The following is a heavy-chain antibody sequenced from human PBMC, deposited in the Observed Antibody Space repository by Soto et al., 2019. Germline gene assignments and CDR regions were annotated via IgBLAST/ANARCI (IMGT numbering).Heavy chain of an antibody. J-gene: IGHJ4*02. CDR1: GFTFSSYA. D-gene: IGHD3-3*01. Sequence: PGGSLRLSCSASGFTFSSYAMHWVRQAPGKGLEYVSGVRGNGDPPFYADSVKGRFTISRDNSKNTLYLQMSSLSADDTAVYYCVKSRGGNNFEFCDWGQGALVSVSS. V-gene: IGHV3-64D*06. CDR2: VRGNGDPP. CDR3: VKSRGGNNFEFCD.